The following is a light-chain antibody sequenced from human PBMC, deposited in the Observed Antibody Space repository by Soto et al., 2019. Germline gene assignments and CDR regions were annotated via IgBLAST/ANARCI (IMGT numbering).Light chain of an antibody. J-gene: IGLJ2*01. Sequence: QSVLTQPPSASGSPGQSVTISCTGTSSDVGGYNYVSWYLQHPGKAPKLMIYEVSKRPSGVPDRFSGSKSGNTASLTVSGLQAEDEADYYCSSYTGSNSVVFGGGTNLTVL. CDR1: SSDVGGYNY. CDR2: EVS. V-gene: IGLV2-8*01. CDR3: SSYTGSNSVV.